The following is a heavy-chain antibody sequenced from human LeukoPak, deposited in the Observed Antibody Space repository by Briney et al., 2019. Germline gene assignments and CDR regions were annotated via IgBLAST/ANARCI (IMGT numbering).Heavy chain of an antibody. D-gene: IGHD4-11*01. Sequence: GGSLRLSCAASGFTFSGYFMSWIRQAPGKGLEWASDISSSGYDKYYADSVKGRFTDSRDNAKNSLSLQVNSLRGEDTAVYYCARMTNRALDIWGQGTMVTVSS. CDR1: GFTFSGYF. CDR3: ARMTNRALDI. CDR2: ISSSGYDK. J-gene: IGHJ3*02. V-gene: IGHV3-11*01.